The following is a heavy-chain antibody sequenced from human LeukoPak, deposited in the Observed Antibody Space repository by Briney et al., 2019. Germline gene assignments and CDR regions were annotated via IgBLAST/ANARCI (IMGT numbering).Heavy chain of an antibody. CDR1: GFTFSSYA. V-gene: IGHV3-23*01. CDR3: AKDDRYSSSWLLDY. Sequence: GGSLRLSCASSGFTFSSYAMSWVRHAPRKGLEWVSAISGSGGSTNYADYVKGRFTISRDNSKNTLYLQMNSLRAEDTAVYYCAKDDRYSSSWLLDYWGQGNLVTVSS. J-gene: IGHJ4*02. D-gene: IGHD6-13*01. CDR2: ISGSGGST.